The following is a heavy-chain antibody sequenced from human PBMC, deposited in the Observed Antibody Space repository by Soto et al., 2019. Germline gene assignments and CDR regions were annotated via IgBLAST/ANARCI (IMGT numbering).Heavy chain of an antibody. D-gene: IGHD2-2*01. Sequence: SETLSLTCTVSGGSISSGGYYWSWIRQPPGKGLEWIGYIYYSGSTYYNPSLKSRVTISVDTPKNQFSLKLSSVTAADTAVYYCARDWGYCISTSCSRFDPWGQGTLVTVSS. J-gene: IGHJ5*02. CDR3: ARDWGYCISTSCSRFDP. V-gene: IGHV4-30-4*08. CDR2: IYYSGST. CDR1: GGSISSGGYY.